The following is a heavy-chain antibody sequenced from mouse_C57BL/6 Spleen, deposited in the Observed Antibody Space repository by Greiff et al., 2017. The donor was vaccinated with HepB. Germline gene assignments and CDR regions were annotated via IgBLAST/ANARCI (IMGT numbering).Heavy chain of an antibody. CDR3: VRQDYYGSPLFAY. Sequence: DVKLVESGGGLVQPKGSLKLSCAASGFSFNTYAMNWVRQAPGKGLEWVARIRSKSNNYATYYADSVKDRFTISRDDSESMLYLQMNNLKTEDTAMYYCVRQDYYGSPLFAYWGQGTLVTVSA. CDR1: GFSFNTYA. V-gene: IGHV10-1*01. J-gene: IGHJ3*01. D-gene: IGHD1-1*01. CDR2: IRSKSNNYAT.